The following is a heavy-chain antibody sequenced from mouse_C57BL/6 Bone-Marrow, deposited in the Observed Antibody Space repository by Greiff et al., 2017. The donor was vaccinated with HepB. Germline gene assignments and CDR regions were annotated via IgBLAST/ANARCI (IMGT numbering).Heavy chain of an antibody. CDR1: GYSITSGYY. V-gene: IGHV3-6*01. Sequence: ESGPGLVKPSQSLSLTCSVTGYSITSGYYWNWIRQFPGNKLEWMGYISYDGSNNYNPSLKNRISITRDTSKNQFFLKLNSVTTEDTATYYCVAYTDYWGQGTTLTVSS. CDR2: ISYDGSN. J-gene: IGHJ2*01. CDR3: VAYTDY.